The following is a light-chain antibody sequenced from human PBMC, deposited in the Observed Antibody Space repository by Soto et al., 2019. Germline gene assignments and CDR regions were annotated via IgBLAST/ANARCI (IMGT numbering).Light chain of an antibody. CDR2: KTS. J-gene: IGKJ1*01. Sequence: DIQLTQSPSTLSASVGDRVTITCRASQSIGVWLTWYQQKPGKAPKLLIYKTSTLESGVPSRFSGRGSGTEFPLTISSLQPDDFATYHCQYYDNYSWTFGQGTKVEIK. CDR3: QYYDNYSWT. CDR1: QSIGVW. V-gene: IGKV1-5*03.